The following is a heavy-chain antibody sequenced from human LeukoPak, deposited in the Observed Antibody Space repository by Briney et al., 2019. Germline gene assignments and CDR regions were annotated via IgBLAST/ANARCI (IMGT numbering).Heavy chain of an antibody. CDR1: GFTFSSYG. CDR2: IRYDGSNK. J-gene: IGHJ6*02. D-gene: IGHD3-22*01. Sequence: GGSLRLSCAASGFTFSSYGMHWVRQAPGKGLEWVAFIRYDGSNKYYADSVKGRFTISRDNSKNTLYLQMNSLRAEDTAVYYCARVLLPLYGMDVWGQGTTVTVSS. CDR3: ARVLLPLYGMDV. V-gene: IGHV3-30*02.